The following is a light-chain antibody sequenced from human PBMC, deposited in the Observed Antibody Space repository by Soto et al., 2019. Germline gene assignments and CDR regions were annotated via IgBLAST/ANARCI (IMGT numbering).Light chain of an antibody. J-gene: IGKJ2*01. Sequence: DIQMTQSPSTLSASVGDRVTITCRASQSISSWLAWYQQKPGKAPKLLIYDACSLESGVPSRFSGSGSGTEFTLTISSLQPDDFATYYCQQYNSEGYTFGQGTKLEIK. CDR3: QQYNSEGYT. V-gene: IGKV1-5*01. CDR1: QSISSW. CDR2: DAC.